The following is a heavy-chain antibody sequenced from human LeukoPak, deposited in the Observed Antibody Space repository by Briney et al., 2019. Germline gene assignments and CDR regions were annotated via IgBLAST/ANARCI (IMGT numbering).Heavy chain of an antibody. CDR2: FDPEDGET. J-gene: IGHJ4*02. D-gene: IGHD1-26*01. CDR3: ANGRVGGRLFAY. CDR1: GYTLTELS. Sequence: ASVKVSCKVSGYTLTELSMHWVRQAPGKGLEWMGGFDPEDGETIYAQKFQGRVTMTEDTSTDTAYMELSSLRPEDTAVYFCANGRVGGRLFAYWGQGTLVTVSS. V-gene: IGHV1-24*01.